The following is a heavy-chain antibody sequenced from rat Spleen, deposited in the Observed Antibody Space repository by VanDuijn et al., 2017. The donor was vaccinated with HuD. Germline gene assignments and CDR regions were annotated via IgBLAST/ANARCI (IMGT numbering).Heavy chain of an antibody. Sequence: EVQLVESGGGLVQPGRSLKLSCVASGFTFNNYWMTWIRQAPGKGLEWVASISNTGGTTNYPDSVKGRISIFRDNAKSTLYVQLNSLRSEDTATYFCTRGVYYGYNAFAYWGQGTLVTVSS. J-gene: IGHJ3*01. CDR3: TRGVYYGYNAFAY. CDR2: ISNTGGTT. D-gene: IGHD1-9*01. CDR1: GFTFNNYW. V-gene: IGHV5-31*01.